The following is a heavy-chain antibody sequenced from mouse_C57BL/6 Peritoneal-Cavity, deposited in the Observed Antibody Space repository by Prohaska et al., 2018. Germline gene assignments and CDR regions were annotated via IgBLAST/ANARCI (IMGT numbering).Heavy chain of an antibody. V-gene: IGHV5-17*01. CDR1: GFTFSDYG. CDR2: ISSGSSTI. J-gene: IGHJ1*03. D-gene: IGHD1-1*01. Sequence: EVQLVESGGGLVKPGGSLKLSCAASGFTFSDYGMHWVRQAPGKGLEWFAYISSGSSTIYYADTVKGRFTISRDNAKNTLFLQMTSLRSEDTAMYYCATPYDGSSSYWYFDVWGTGTTVTVSS. CDR3: ATPYDGSSSYWYFDV.